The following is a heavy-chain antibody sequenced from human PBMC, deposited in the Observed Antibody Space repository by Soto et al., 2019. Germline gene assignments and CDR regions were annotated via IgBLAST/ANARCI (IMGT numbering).Heavy chain of an antibody. CDR1: GFTFSGHW. J-gene: IGHJ3*02. CDR3: AREAGYCSRTSCYRRAFDT. V-gene: IGHV3-74*03. Sequence: EVQLVESGGDLVRPGGSLRLSCAASGFTFSGHWMHWVRQVPGKGLEWVSRVNTDGGTSAYADSVKGRFTISRENATNTLYLQMSGLRAEDAAVYYCAREAGYCSRTSCYRRAFDTWGQGTTVSVSS. D-gene: IGHD2-2*01. CDR2: VNTDGGTS.